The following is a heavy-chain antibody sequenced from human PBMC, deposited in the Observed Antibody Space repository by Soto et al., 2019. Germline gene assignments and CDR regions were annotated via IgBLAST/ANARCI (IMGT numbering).Heavy chain of an antibody. V-gene: IGHV1-3*01. CDR3: ARDGVQQPINLNNWFDP. D-gene: IGHD6-13*01. J-gene: IGHJ5*02. CDR1: GYTFTSYA. CDR2: INAGNGNT. Sequence: ASVKVSCKASGYTFTSYAMHWVRQAPGQRLEWMGWINAGNGNTKYSQKFQGRVTITRDTSASTAYMELSSLRSEDTAVYYCARDGVQQPINLNNWFDPWGQGTLVTVSS.